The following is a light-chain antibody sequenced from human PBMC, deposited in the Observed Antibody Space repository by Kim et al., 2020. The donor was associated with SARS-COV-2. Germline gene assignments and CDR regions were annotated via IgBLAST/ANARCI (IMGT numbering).Light chain of an antibody. J-gene: IGLJ3*02. CDR1: SLRSYN. V-gene: IGLV3-19*01. CDR3: NSRDSSGNHWV. Sequence: ALEHTVRIKCQGASLRSYNASGYQQKPGQAPVLVIYGKNNRPSGIPDRFSGSSSGNTASLTITGAQAEDEADYYCNSRDSSGNHWVFGGGTQLTVL. CDR2: GKN.